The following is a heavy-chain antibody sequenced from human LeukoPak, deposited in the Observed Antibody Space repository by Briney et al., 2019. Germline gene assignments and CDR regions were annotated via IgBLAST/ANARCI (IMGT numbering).Heavy chain of an antibody. CDR3: ATHSSVSYSPGSYYYGMDV. D-gene: IGHD6-19*01. Sequence: GESLKISCKGSGYSFTSYWIGWVRQMPGKGLEWMGIIYPGDSDTRYSPSFQGQVTISADKSISTAYLQWSSLKASDTAMYYCATHSSVSYSPGSYYYGMDVWGQGTTVTVSS. J-gene: IGHJ6*02. CDR1: GYSFTSYW. V-gene: IGHV5-51*01. CDR2: IYPGDSDT.